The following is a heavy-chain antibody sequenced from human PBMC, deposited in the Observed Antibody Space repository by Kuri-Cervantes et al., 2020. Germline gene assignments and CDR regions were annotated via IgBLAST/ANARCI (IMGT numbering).Heavy chain of an antibody. Sequence: GGSLRLSCAASGFTFSSYDMHWVRQAPGKGLEWVSGITWNGGTTGYADSVKGRFTISRDNAKNSLYVQMNSLRVEDTALYHCARASGSGSSGSGYYYYMDVWGKGTTVTVSS. V-gene: IGHV3-20*01. CDR1: GFTFSSYD. J-gene: IGHJ6*03. D-gene: IGHD3-10*01. CDR3: ARASGSGSSGSGYYYYMDV. CDR2: ITWNGGTT.